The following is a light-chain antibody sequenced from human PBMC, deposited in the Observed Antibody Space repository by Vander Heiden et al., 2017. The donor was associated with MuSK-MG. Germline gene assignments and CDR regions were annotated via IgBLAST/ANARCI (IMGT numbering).Light chain of an antibody. CDR1: QSVSRN. CDR2: GAS. V-gene: IGKV3-15*01. J-gene: IGKJ1*01. Sequence: EIVMTQSPATLSVSPGERATPSCRASQSVSRNLAWYQQEPGQAPRLLIYGASTRATGIPARFSGSGSGTEFTLTISSLQSEDFAVYYCQQYNNWPATFGQGTKVEIK. CDR3: QQYNNWPAT.